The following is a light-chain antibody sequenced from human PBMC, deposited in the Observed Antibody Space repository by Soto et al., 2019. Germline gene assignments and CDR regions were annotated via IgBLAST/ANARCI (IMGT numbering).Light chain of an antibody. V-gene: IGKV1-39*01. CDR3: QQSYSAPIT. CDR1: QSIRSY. CDR2: AAS. J-gene: IGKJ5*01. Sequence: DTQMNQAPSSLSASVGDSIAITCRASQSIRSYLNWCQQKPGKAPKLLISAASILQSEVPSSFTGSRSAPDFTLTTSNLPPEDFGGYSCQQSYSAPITFGKGTRSESK.